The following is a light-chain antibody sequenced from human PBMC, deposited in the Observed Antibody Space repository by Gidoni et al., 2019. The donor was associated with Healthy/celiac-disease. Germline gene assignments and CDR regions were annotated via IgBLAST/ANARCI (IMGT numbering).Light chain of an antibody. Sequence: SYVLTPPPPVSAAPGQTARITCGGNNIGSKRVHWYQQKPGQAPVLFVYDDSDRPSGIPERFSGSNSGNTATLTISRVEAGDEADYYCQVWDSSSDHYWVFGGGTKLTVL. V-gene: IGLV3-21*02. CDR2: DDS. CDR3: QVWDSSSDHYWV. CDR1: NIGSKR. J-gene: IGLJ3*02.